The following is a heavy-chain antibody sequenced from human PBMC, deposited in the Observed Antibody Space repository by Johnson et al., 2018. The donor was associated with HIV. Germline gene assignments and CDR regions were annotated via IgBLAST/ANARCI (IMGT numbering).Heavy chain of an antibody. CDR3: ASDRAGIAAAADAFDI. V-gene: IGHV3-20*04. D-gene: IGHD6-13*01. CDR2: INWNGGST. CDR1: GFTFSSYA. J-gene: IGHJ3*02. Sequence: VQVLESGGGLVQPGGSLRLSCVASGFTFSSYAIHWVRQAPGKGLEWISGINWNGGSTGYADSVKCRFTISRDNAKNSLFLQMNSLRAEDTAVYYCASDRAGIAAAADAFDIWGQGTMVTVSS.